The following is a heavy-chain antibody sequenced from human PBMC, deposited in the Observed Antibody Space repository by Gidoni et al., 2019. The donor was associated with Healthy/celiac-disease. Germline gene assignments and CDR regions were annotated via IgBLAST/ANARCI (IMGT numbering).Heavy chain of an antibody. CDR2: IYPGDSDT. CDR1: GYSFTSYW. Sequence: EVQLVQSGAEVNKPGESLKISCKGSGYSFTSYWLGWVRRMPGKGLEWMGIIYPGDSDTRYSPSFQGQVTISADKSISTAYLQWSSLKASDTAMYYCARRGGNQRKWIQLINWFDPWGQGTLVTVSS. V-gene: IGHV5-51*01. CDR3: ARRGGNQRKWIQLINWFDP. J-gene: IGHJ5*02. D-gene: IGHD5-18*01.